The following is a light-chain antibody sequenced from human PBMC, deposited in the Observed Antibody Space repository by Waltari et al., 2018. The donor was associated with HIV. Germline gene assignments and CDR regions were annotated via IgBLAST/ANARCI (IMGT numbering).Light chain of an antibody. CDR3: QSPDNTTSYWV. CDR2: KDT. J-gene: IGLJ3*02. CDR1: ALPRQY. V-gene: IGLV3-25*03. Sequence: SYELTQPPSVSVSPGQTARIPCSGDALPRQYASWYQQKPGQAPLLLIYKDTERPSRIPERFSGSSSGTIVTLTISGVQAEDEADYYCQSPDNTTSYWVFGGGTKLTV.